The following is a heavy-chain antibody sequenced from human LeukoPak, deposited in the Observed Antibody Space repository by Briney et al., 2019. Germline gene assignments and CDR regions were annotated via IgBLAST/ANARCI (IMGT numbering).Heavy chain of an antibody. CDR3: ARDLYRVRGVITGAFDI. Sequence: PGGSLRLSCAASGFTFSSYSMNWVRQAPGKGLEWVSSISSSSSYIYYADSVKGRFTISRDNAKNSLYLQMNSLRAEDTAVYYCARDLYRVRGVITGAFDIWGQGTMVTVSS. J-gene: IGHJ3*02. CDR1: GFTFSSYS. V-gene: IGHV3-21*01. CDR2: ISSSSSYI. D-gene: IGHD3-10*01.